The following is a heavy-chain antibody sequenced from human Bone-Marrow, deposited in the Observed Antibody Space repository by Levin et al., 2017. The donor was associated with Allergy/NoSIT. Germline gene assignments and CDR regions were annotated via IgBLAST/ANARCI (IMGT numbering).Heavy chain of an antibody. Sequence: GESLKISCAASGFALSTYPVSWVRQAPGRGLEWVSSINAHGDRTYHADSVEGRFSVSRDNSKNTVFLQMKSLRVEDTAMYFCAKLTPAASAADYWGQGTLVTVSS. V-gene: IGHV3-23*01. J-gene: IGHJ4*02. CDR3: AKLTPAASAADY. CDR2: INAHGDRT. CDR1: GFALSTYP. D-gene: IGHD6-25*01.